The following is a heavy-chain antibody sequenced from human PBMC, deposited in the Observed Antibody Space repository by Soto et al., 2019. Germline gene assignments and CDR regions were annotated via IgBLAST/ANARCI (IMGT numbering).Heavy chain of an antibody. CDR3: ARTHDANSAGAFDC. CDR1: GFTFSSYG. Sequence: QVQLVESGGGVVQPGRSLRLSCAASGFTFSSYGMHWLRQAPGKGLEWVALISFDGGDKHYADSEKGRFSISRDNVKNSLYLQMNSLRAEDTAVYYCARTHDANSAGAFDCWGLGTLVTVSS. V-gene: IGHV3-30*13. D-gene: IGHD1-26*01. J-gene: IGHJ4*02. CDR2: ISFDGGDK.